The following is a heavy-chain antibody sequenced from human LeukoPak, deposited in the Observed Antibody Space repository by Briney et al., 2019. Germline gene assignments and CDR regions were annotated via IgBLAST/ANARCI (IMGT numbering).Heavy chain of an antibody. Sequence: PSQTLSLTCTVSGDSISSGSYYWSWIRQPAGKGLEWIGRIYSSGSTNYNPSLKSRATISLDTSKNQFSLKLSSVTAADTAVYYCARSSSWYPGYYFDYWGQGTLVTVSS. CDR1: GDSISSGSYY. J-gene: IGHJ4*02. CDR2: IYSSGST. CDR3: ARSSSWYPGYYFDY. D-gene: IGHD6-13*01. V-gene: IGHV4-61*02.